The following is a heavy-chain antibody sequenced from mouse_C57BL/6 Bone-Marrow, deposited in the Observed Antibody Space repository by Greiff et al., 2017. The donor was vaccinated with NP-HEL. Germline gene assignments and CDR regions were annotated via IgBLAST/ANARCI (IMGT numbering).Heavy chain of an antibody. CDR3: SRPSLEGLVSDFDV. D-gene: IGHD3-2*02. Sequence: EVQGVESGGGLVKPGGSLKLSCAASGFTFSSYTMSWVRQTPEKRLEWVATISGGGGNTYYPDSVKGRFTISRDNAKNTLYLQMSSLRSEDTALYYCSRPSLEGLVSDFDVWGTGTTVTVSS. CDR2: ISGGGGNT. J-gene: IGHJ1*03. V-gene: IGHV5-9*01. CDR1: GFTFSSYT.